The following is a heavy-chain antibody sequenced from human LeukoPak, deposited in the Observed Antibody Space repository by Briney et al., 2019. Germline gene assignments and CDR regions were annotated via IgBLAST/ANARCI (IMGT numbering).Heavy chain of an antibody. D-gene: IGHD3-10*01. J-gene: IGHJ4*02. CDR3: ARDLLWSAGVDI. CDR2: IYYSGST. CDR1: GGSVNSGSYY. V-gene: IGHV4-61*01. Sequence: KASETLSLTCTVSGGSVNSGSYYWSWIRQPPGKGLEWIGYIYYSGSTNYNPSLKSRVTLSVDKSKNQFSLNLSSVTAADTAVYYCARDLLWSAGVDIWGQGILVTVSS.